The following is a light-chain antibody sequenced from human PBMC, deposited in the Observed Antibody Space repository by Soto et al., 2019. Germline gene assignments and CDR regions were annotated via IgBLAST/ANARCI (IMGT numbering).Light chain of an antibody. CDR2: GAS. CDR3: QQYGSSPVT. Sequence: EIVLTQSPGTLSLSPGERATLYCRASESVSSSYLAWYQQKPGQAPRLLIYGASSRATGIPDRFSGSGSGTDFTLTISRLEPEDFAVYYCQQYGSSPVTFGQGTKVELK. CDR1: ESVSSSY. V-gene: IGKV3-20*01. J-gene: IGKJ1*01.